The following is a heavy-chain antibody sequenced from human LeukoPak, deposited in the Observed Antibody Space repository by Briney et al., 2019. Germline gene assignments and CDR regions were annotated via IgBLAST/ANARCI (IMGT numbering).Heavy chain of an antibody. Sequence: SETLSLTCIVTGGFISSYYCSWIRQPPANGLELIGYIYYSGSTNYNPSLKSRVTISVDTSKNQFSVTAADTAVYYCARDPGNYDILTGRRHNWFDPWGQGTLVTVSS. CDR3: ARDPGNYDILTGRRHNWFDP. CDR1: GGFISSYY. V-gene: IGHV4-59*01. J-gene: IGHJ5*02. CDR2: IYYSGST. D-gene: IGHD3-9*01.